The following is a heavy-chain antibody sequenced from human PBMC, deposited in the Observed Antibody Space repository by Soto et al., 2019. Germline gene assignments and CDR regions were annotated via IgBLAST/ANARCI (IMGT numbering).Heavy chain of an antibody. CDR1: GDSVSRGTYY. D-gene: IGHD3-3*01. V-gene: IGHV4-61*01. Sequence: QVQLQESGPGLVKPSETLSLTCSVSGDSVSRGTYYWSWIRQSPERGLEWIAYSSYRGSTSYNPSFKSLATMSVDTSKNQFSLRLRSLTAEDTAVYYCARQKSGFDFYNYFDPGGPGTLVTVSS. J-gene: IGHJ5*02. CDR2: SSYRGST. CDR3: ARQKSGFDFYNYFDP.